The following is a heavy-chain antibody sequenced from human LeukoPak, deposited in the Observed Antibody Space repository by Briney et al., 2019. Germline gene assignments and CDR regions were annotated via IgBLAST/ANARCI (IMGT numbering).Heavy chain of an antibody. CDR1: GFNFGGYA. CDR2: IRNKAYGGTT. V-gene: IGHV3-49*04. D-gene: IGHD5-12*01. Sequence: PGGSLRLSCTVSGFNFGGYAMSWVRQAPGKGLEWVGFIRNKAYGGTTEYAASVKGRFSISRDDSKSIAYLQMNSLKTEDTAVYYCTTSYSGYAPDAFDVWGQGTMVTVSS. J-gene: IGHJ3*01. CDR3: TTSYSGYAPDAFDV.